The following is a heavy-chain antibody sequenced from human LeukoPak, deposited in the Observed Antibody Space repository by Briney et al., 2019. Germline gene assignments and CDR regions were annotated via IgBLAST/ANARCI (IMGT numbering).Heavy chain of an antibody. D-gene: IGHD1-7*01. CDR3: ARDWDPTTGTTRLFDP. Sequence: ASVKVSCKASGDTFTGYYVHWVRQAPGQGLEWMGWINTDSGVANYAQKFQGRLTLTRDKSITTGYMELSSLRSDDTALYYCARDWDPTTGTTRLFDPWGQGTLVTVSS. CDR1: GDTFTGYY. V-gene: IGHV1-2*02. J-gene: IGHJ5*02. CDR2: INTDSGVA.